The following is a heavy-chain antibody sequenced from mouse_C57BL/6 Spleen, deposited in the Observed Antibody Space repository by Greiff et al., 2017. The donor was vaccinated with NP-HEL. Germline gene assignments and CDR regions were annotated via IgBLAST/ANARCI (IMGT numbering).Heavy chain of an antibody. CDR3: ARHSGYDGYYENAMDY. J-gene: IGHJ4*01. D-gene: IGHD2-3*01. V-gene: IGHV5-9*01. CDR2: ISGGGGNT. CDR1: GFTFSSYT. Sequence: DVHLVESGGGLVKPGGSLKLSCAASGFTFSSYTMSWVRQTPEKRLEWVATISGGGGNTYYPDSVKGRFTISRDNAKNTLYLQMSSLRSEDTALYDCARHSGYDGYYENAMDYWGQGTSVTVSS.